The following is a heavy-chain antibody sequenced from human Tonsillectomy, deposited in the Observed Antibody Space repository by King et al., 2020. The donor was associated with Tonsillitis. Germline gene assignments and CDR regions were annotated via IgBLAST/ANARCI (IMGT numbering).Heavy chain of an antibody. CDR2: IYYSGST. Sequence: QLQESGPGLVKPSETLSLTCTVSGGSISSSSYYWGWIRQPPGKGLEWIGSIYYSGSTYYNPSLKSRVTISVDTSKNQFSLKLSSVTAADTAVYYCATTPLVGVVILWGQGTLVTVSS. J-gene: IGHJ4*02. CDR3: ATTPLVGVVIL. CDR1: GGSISSSSYY. V-gene: IGHV4-39*01. D-gene: IGHD3-3*01.